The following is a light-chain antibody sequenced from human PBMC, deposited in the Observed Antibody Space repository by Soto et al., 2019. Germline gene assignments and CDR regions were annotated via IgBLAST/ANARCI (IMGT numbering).Light chain of an antibody. Sequence: QSALPQPASVFGSPGESITIPCTGTRIDVGTYNLVTWYQQHPGRVPKLILYEGNKRPSGVSSRFSASKSGNTASLTISGLQAEDEADYFCCSYAPSRTLLFGGGTKLTVL. CDR3: CSYAPSRTLL. CDR1: RIDVGTYNL. V-gene: IGLV2-23*01. J-gene: IGLJ2*01. CDR2: EGN.